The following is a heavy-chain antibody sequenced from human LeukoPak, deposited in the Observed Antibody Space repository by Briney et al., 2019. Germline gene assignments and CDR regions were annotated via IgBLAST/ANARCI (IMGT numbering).Heavy chain of an antibody. CDR2: ISSSGSTI. J-gene: IGHJ4*02. CDR3: TRDRDYSSSAPGY. V-gene: IGHV3-48*03. D-gene: IGHD6-6*01. CDR1: GFTFSSYE. Sequence: SGGSLRLSCTGSGFTFSSYEMNLVRQAPGKGLEWVSYISSSGSTINHADSVKGRFTISRDNAENSLYLQMSSLRAEDTAVYYCTRDRDYSSSAPGYWGQGTLVTVSS.